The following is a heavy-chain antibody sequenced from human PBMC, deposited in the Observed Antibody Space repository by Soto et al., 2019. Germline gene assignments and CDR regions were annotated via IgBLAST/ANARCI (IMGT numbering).Heavy chain of an antibody. CDR1: GYTLTELS. D-gene: IGHD5-18*01. J-gene: IGHJ4*02. CDR2: FDPEDGET. Sequence: ASVKVSCKVSGYTLTELSMHWVRQAPGKGLEWMGGFDPEDGETIYAQKFQGRVTMTEDTSTDTAYMELSSLRSEDTAVYYCATATRGYSYGYPLFDYWGQGTLVTVSS. V-gene: IGHV1-24*01. CDR3: ATATRGYSYGYPLFDY.